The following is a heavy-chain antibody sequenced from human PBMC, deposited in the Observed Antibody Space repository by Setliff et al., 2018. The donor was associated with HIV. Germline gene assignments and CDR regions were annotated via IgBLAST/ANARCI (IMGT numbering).Heavy chain of an antibody. D-gene: IGHD1-7*01. Sequence: NPSETLSLTCTVSGDSISSYSWNWIRQSPGGGLEWIGFIFSSGSTKYNPSLQSRVTMSIDTSKNQFSLRLTSVTAADTAVYYCAKRAVQDGTVTSSNWFESWGQGTLVTVSS. V-gene: IGHV4-4*09. J-gene: IGHJ5*01. CDR3: AKRAVQDGTVTSSNWFES. CDR1: GDSISSYS. CDR2: IFSSGST.